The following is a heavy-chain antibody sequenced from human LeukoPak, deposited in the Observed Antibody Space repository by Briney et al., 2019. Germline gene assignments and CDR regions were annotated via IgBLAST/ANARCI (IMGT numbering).Heavy chain of an antibody. CDR2: ISGSGGST. CDR3: ARLFYCSSTSCYGDDAFDI. D-gene: IGHD2-2*01. Sequence: GGSLRLSCAASGFTFSSYAMSWVRQAPGKGLEWVSAISGSGGSTYYADSVKGRFTISRDNAKNSLYLQMTSLRAEDTAVYYCARLFYCSSTSCYGDDAFDIWGQGTMVTVSS. J-gene: IGHJ3*02. V-gene: IGHV3-23*01. CDR1: GFTFSSYA.